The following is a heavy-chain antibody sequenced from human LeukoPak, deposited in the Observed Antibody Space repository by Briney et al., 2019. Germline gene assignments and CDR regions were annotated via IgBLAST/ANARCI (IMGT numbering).Heavy chain of an antibody. Sequence: SETLSLTCAVYGGSFSGYYWSWIRQPPGKGLEWIGEINHSGSTNYNPSLKSRVTISVDTSKNQFSLKLSSVTAADTAVYYCARRQQLVLDWFDPWGQGTLVTVSS. V-gene: IGHV4-34*01. J-gene: IGHJ5*02. CDR1: GGSFSGYY. CDR3: ARRQQLVLDWFDP. D-gene: IGHD6-13*01. CDR2: INHSGST.